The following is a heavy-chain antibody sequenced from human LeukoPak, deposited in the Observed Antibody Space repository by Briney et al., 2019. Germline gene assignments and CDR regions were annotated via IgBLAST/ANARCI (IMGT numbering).Heavy chain of an antibody. Sequence: PGGPLRLSCAASGFTVSSNYMSWVRQAPGKGLEWVSVIYSGGSTYYAESVKGRFTISRDNSKNTLYLQMNSLRAEDTAVYYCAREKGSGTYPYYYHYGMDVWGQGTTVAVSS. D-gene: IGHD1-26*01. V-gene: IGHV3-66*01. J-gene: IGHJ6*02. CDR3: AREKGSGTYPYYYHYGMDV. CDR1: GFTVSSNY. CDR2: IYSGGST.